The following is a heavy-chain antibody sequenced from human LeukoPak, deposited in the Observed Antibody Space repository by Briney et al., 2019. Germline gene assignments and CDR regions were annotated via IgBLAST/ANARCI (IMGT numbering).Heavy chain of an antibody. J-gene: IGHJ5*02. CDR2: ISSSGSTI. Sequence: GGSLRLSCAASGFTFSSYAMSWVRQAPGKGLEWVSYISSSGSTIYYADSVKGRFTISRDNAKNSLYLQMNSLRAEDTAVYYCASEKSSTSGDWFDPWGQGTLVTVSS. CDR1: GFTFSSYA. V-gene: IGHV3-48*04. CDR3: ASEKSSTSGDWFDP. D-gene: IGHD2-2*01.